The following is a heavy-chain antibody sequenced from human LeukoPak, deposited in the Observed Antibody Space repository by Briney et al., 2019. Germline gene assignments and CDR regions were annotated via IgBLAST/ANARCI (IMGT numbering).Heavy chain of an antibody. D-gene: IGHD3-3*01. CDR1: GGSISSYF. CDR3: ARHYYDFWSGYYTGFDY. V-gene: IGHV4-39*01. J-gene: IGHJ4*02. CDR2: IYYSGST. Sequence: PSGTLSLTCTVSGGSISSYFWSWVRQPPGKGLEWIGSIYYSGSTYYNPSLKSRVTISVDTSKNQFSLKLSSVTAADTAVYYCARHYYDFWSGYYTGFDYWGQGTLVTVSS.